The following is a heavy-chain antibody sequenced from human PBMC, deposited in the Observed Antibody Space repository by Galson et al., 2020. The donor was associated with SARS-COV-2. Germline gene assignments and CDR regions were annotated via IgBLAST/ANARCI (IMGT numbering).Heavy chain of an antibody. Sequence: NSGGSLRLSCAASGFTFSSYSMNWVRQAPGKGLEWVSSISSSSSYIYYADSVKGRFTISRDNAKNSLYLQMNSLRAEDTAVYYCARGGGLLWFGELSLSLDYWGQGTLVTVSS. CDR3: ARGGGLLWFGELSLSLDY. CDR2: ISSSSSYI. CDR1: GFTFSSYS. D-gene: IGHD3-10*01. V-gene: IGHV3-21*01. J-gene: IGHJ4*02.